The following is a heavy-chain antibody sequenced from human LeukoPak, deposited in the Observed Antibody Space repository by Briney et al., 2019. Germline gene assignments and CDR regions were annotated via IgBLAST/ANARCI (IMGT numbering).Heavy chain of an antibody. CDR2: IYYSGST. V-gene: IGHV4-30-4*01. CDR1: GGSISSGDYY. D-gene: IGHD3-10*01. Sequence: SETLSLTCTVSGGSISSGDYYWSWIRQPPGKGLEWIGYIYYSGSTYYNPSLKSRVTISVDTSKNQFSLKLSSVTAADTAVYYCARGLLWFGELSEWFDPWGQGTLVTVSS. J-gene: IGHJ5*02. CDR3: ARGLLWFGELSEWFDP.